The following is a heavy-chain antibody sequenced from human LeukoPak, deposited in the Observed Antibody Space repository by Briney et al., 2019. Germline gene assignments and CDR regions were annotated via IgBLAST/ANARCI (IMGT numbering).Heavy chain of an antibody. V-gene: IGHV3-30*18. CDR2: ISYDGKNK. CDR3: AKEYHPRVATAYDY. CDR1: GFTFSSYG. D-gene: IGHD1-14*01. J-gene: IGHJ4*02. Sequence: GGSLRLSCAASGFTFSSYGMHWVRQAPGKGLEWVAVISYDGKNKYYGDSVKGRFTISRDNSKSTLYLQMNNLRPEDTAVYYCAKEYHPRVATAYDYWGQGTLVTVSS.